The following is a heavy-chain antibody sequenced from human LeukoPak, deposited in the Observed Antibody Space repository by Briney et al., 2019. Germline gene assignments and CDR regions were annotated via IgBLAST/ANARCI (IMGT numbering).Heavy chain of an antibody. CDR1: GFTFSSYG. V-gene: IGHV3-23*01. D-gene: IGHD6-13*01. CDR2: ISGSGGST. CDR3: AKDLGRLAAAGTLDY. J-gene: IGHJ4*02. Sequence: GGSLRLSCAASGFTFSSYGMSWVRQAPGKGLEWVSAISGSGGSTYYADSVKGRFTISRDNSKNTLYLQMNSLRAEDTAVYYCAKDLGRLAAAGTLDYWGQGTLVTVSS.